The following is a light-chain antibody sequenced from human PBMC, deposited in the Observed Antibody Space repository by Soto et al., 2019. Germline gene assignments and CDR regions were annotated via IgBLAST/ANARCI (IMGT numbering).Light chain of an antibody. V-gene: IGLV2-14*01. CDR3: SSYTSCSPLV. J-gene: IGLJ2*01. CDR2: EVI. Sequence: QSALTQPASVSASPGQSITISCTGTNSDVGGYNYVSWYQQHPGKTPKLIIYEVINRPSGVSNRFSGSKSGNTASLTISGLQADDEADYFCSSYTSCSPLVFGGGTKLTVL. CDR1: NSDVGGYNY.